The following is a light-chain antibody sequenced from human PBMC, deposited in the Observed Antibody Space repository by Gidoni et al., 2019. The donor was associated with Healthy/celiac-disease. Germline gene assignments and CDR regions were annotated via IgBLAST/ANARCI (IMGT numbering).Light chain of an antibody. J-gene: IGLJ3*02. CDR1: SSDVGGYNY. V-gene: IGLV2-14*01. CDR2: DVS. Sequence: QSALTQPASVSGSPGQSITISCTGTSSDVGGYNYVSWYQQHSGKAPNLMIFDVSNRPSGVSNRFSGSKSGNTASLTISGLQAEDEADYYCSSYTSSSNWVFGGGTKLTVL. CDR3: SSYTSSSNWV.